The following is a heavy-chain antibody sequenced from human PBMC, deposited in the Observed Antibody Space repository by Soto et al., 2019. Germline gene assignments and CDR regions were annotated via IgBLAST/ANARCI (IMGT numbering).Heavy chain of an antibody. J-gene: IGHJ4*02. CDR1: GFSLNIFA. CDR3: AKDPTSYDSSAQFDS. CDR2: ISGGGGST. V-gene: IGHV3-23*01. Sequence: PGGSLRLSCAASGFSLNIFAMNWVRQAPGKGLEWVSGISGGGGSTYYADSVKGRFTISRDNSNNTLYLQMNSLRAEDTAVYYCAKDPTSYDSSAQFDSWGQGTLVTSPQ. D-gene: IGHD3-22*01.